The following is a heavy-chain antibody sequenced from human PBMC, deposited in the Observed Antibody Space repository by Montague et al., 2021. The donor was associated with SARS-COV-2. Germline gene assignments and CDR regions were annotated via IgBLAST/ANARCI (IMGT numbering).Heavy chain of an antibody. CDR1: GGSISSDEYY. J-gene: IGHJ4*02. D-gene: IGHD1-26*01. Sequence: TLSLTCTVSGGSISSDEYYWSWIRQHPGKGLEWIGYIYYSGSSFYNPSLKSRLTISVDTSKNRFSLRLSSVTAADTAIYFCASQSGSYYNYFDLWGQGTLVTVSS. CDR3: ASQSGSYYNYFDL. V-gene: IGHV4-31*03. CDR2: IYYSGSS.